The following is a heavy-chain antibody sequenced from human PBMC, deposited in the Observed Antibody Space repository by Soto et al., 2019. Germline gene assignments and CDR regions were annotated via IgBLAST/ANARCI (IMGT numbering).Heavy chain of an antibody. V-gene: IGHV4-34*01. CDR3: ARGRCSSTSCSNYGMDV. Sequence: NPSETLSLTCAVYGGSFSGYYWSWIRQPPGKGLEWIGEINHSGSTNYNPSLKSRVTISVDTSKNQFSLKLSSVTAADTAVYYCARGRCSSTSCSNYGMDVWGQGTTVTVSS. CDR2: INHSGST. CDR1: GGSFSGYY. J-gene: IGHJ6*02. D-gene: IGHD2-2*01.